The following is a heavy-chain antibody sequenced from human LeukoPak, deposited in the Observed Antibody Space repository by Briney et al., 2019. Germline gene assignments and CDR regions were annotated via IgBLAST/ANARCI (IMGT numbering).Heavy chain of an antibody. CDR2: IIPILGTA. CDR3: AREVGGLHYYYYYMDV. J-gene: IGHJ6*03. D-gene: IGHD3-3*01. V-gene: IGHV1-69*05. CDR1: GGTFSSYA. Sequence: ASVKVSCKASGGTFSSYAISWVRQAPGQGLEWMGGIIPILGTANYAQKFQGRVTITTDESTSTAYMELSSLRSEDTAVYYCAREVGGLHYYYYYMDVWGKGTTVTVSS.